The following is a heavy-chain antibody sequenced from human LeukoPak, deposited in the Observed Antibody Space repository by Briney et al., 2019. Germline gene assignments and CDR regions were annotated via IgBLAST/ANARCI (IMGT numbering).Heavy chain of an antibody. CDR2: ISGSGNKT. CDR1: GFTFSHFA. V-gene: IGHV3-23*01. Sequence: PGGSLRLSCAASGFTFSHFAMSWVRQAPGKGLHWVSTISGSGNKTYDADSVKGRFTIPRDNSKNTLHLQMTGLRAEDTAVYYCAKLKRVGIAPFDDWGQGTLVTVSS. D-gene: IGHD3-10*01. J-gene: IGHJ4*02. CDR3: AKLKRVGIAPFDD.